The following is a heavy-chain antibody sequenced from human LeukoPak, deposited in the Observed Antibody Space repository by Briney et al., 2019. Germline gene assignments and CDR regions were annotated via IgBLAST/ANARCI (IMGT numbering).Heavy chain of an antibody. D-gene: IGHD6-6*01. CDR3: ARLVAARLSWFDR. Sequence: ASVKVSCKASGYTFTSYDINWVRQATGQGLEWMGWMNPNSGNTGYAQKFQGRVTMTRNTSISAAYMELSSLRSEDTAVYYCARLVAARLSWFDRWGQGTLVTVSS. J-gene: IGHJ5*02. V-gene: IGHV1-8*01. CDR2: MNPNSGNT. CDR1: GYTFTSYD.